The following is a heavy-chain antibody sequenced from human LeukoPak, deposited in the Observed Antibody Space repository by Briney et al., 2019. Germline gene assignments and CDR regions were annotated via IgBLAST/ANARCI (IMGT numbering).Heavy chain of an antibody. D-gene: IGHD2-15*01. J-gene: IGHJ3*02. CDR1: GYTFTRYD. V-gene: IGHV1-69*13. CDR2: IIPIFGTA. CDR3: ADTLDCSGGSCYAPGPSKAFDI. Sequence: GASVKVSCKASGYTFTRYDINWVRQATGQGLEWMGGIIPIFGTANYAQKFQGRVTITADESTSTAYMELSSLRSEDTAVYYCADTLDCSGGSCYAPGPSKAFDIWGQGTMVTVSS.